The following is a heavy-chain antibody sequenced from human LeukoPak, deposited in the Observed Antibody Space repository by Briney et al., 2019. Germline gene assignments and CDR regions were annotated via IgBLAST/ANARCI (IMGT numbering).Heavy chain of an antibody. Sequence: SETLSLTCTVSGVSISNGDYYWSWIRQHPEKGLEYIGYIYYSGNTYYNPSLRSRVTISVDPSKNQFSLKLTSVTDADTAVYYCATRGYGSTWHSQNWGQGTLVTVSS. V-gene: IGHV4-31*03. J-gene: IGHJ4*02. D-gene: IGHD6-13*01. CDR1: GVSISNGDYY. CDR3: ATRGYGSTWHSQN. CDR2: IYYSGNT.